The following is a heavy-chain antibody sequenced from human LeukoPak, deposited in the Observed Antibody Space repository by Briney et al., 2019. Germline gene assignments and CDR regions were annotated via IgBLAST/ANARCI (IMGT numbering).Heavy chain of an antibody. CDR2: INHSGST. J-gene: IGHJ3*02. CDR3: ARPPSRYYYDSSGYFFDI. V-gene: IGHV4-34*01. CDR1: GGSFSGYY. Sequence: TSETLSLTCAVYGGSFSGYYWSWIRQPPGKGLEWIGEINHSGSTNYNPSLKSRVTISVNTSKNHFSLKLSSVTGADTAVYYCARPPSRYYYDSSGYFFDIWGQGTMVTVSS. D-gene: IGHD3-22*01.